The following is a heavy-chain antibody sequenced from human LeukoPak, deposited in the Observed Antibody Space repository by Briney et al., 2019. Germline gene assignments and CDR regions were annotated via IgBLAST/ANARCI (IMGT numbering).Heavy chain of an antibody. CDR1: GFTFSSYA. CDR3: AKGSSLSAVAGTGVTY. J-gene: IGHJ4*02. Sequence: PGGSQRLSCAASGFTFSSYAMSWVRQAPGKGLEWVSAISDSGGSTYCADSVKGRFTISRDNPKNTLYLQMNSLRAEDTAVYYCAKGSSLSAVAGTGVTYWGQGTLVTVSS. V-gene: IGHV3-23*01. D-gene: IGHD6-19*01. CDR2: ISDSGGST.